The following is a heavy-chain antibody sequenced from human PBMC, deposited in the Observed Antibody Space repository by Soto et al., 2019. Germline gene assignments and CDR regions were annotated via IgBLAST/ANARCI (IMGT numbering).Heavy chain of an antibody. J-gene: IGHJ6*02. V-gene: IGHV5-51*01. Sequence: PGESLKISCKGSGYSFTSYWIGWVRQMPGKGLEWMGIIYPGDSNTRYSPSLQGQVTISADKSISTAYLQWSSLKASDTAMYYCARQDPYSTGWYGMDVWGQGTTVTVSS. CDR1: GYSFTSYW. CDR3: ARQDPYSTGWYGMDV. D-gene: IGHD6-19*01. CDR2: IYPGDSNT.